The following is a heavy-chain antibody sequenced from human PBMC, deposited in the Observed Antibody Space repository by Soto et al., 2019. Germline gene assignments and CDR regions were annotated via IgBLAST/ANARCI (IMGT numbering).Heavy chain of an antibody. D-gene: IGHD3-3*01. CDR2: ISGGGGNT. Sequence: GGSLRLSCAASGFTFSNYDMSWVRQAPGKGLEWVSTISGGGGNTYYADSVKGRFTISRDNSRNTVYLQMNSLRAEDTALYYCAKGAPLIASISYDLDYWGQGTLVTVSS. CDR1: GFTFSNYD. V-gene: IGHV3-23*01. CDR3: AKGAPLIASISYDLDY. J-gene: IGHJ4*02.